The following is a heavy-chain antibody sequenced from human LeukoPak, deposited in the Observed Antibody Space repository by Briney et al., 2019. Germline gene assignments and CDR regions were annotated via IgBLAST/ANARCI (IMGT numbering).Heavy chain of an antibody. CDR2: INHSGST. CDR1: GGSFSGYY. Sequence: SETLSLTCAVYGGSFSGYYSSWIRQPPGKGLEWIGEINHSGSTNYNPSLKSRVTISVDTSKNQFSLKLSSVTAADTAVYYCARGRIAARRSILFDYWGQGTLVTVSS. J-gene: IGHJ4*02. D-gene: IGHD6-6*01. V-gene: IGHV4-34*01. CDR3: ARGRIAARRSILFDY.